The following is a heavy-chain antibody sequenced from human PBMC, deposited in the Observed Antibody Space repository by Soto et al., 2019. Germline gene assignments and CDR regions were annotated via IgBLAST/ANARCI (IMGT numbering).Heavy chain of an antibody. Sequence: QVQLVQSGAEVKKPGASVKVSCKASGYTFTSYYMHWVRQAPGQGLEWMGIINPSGGSTSYAQKFQGRVTMTRDTSTSTVYMELSSLRSEDTAVYYCARDGPGIYGDYGVIDYWGQGTLVTVSS. CDR3: ARDGPGIYGDYGVIDY. D-gene: IGHD4-17*01. CDR1: GYTFTSYY. CDR2: INPSGGST. J-gene: IGHJ4*02. V-gene: IGHV1-46*01.